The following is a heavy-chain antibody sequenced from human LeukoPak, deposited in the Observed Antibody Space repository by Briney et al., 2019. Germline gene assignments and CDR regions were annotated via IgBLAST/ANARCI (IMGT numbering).Heavy chain of an antibody. J-gene: IGHJ3*02. CDR2: IYHSGST. Sequence: SETLSLTCTVSGYSISSGYYWGWIRQPPGKGLEWIGSIYHSGSTYYNPSLKSRVTISVDTSKNQFSLKLSSVTAADTAVYYCARDPPAGLEMATWRNTFDIWGQGTMVTVSS. V-gene: IGHV4-38-2*02. CDR1: GYSISSGYY. CDR3: ARDPPAGLEMATWRNTFDI. D-gene: IGHD5-24*01.